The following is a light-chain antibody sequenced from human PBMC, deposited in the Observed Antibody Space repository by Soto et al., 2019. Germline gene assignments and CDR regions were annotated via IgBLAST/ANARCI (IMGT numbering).Light chain of an antibody. J-gene: IGLJ3*02. CDR3: NSYAGSNNGV. CDR2: EVS. Sequence: QSALTQPPSASGSPGQSVTISCTGTSSDVGGYNYVSWYQQHPGKAPKLMIYEVSKRPSGVPDRISGSKSGNTASLTVSGLQAEDEADYYCNSYAGSNNGVFGGGTKLTFL. CDR1: SSDVGGYNY. V-gene: IGLV2-8*01.